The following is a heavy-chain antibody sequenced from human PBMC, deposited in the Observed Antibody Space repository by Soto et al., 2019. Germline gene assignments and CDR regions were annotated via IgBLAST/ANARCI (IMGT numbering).Heavy chain of an antibody. CDR2: IYNSGST. Sequence: SETLSLTCSVSGDSISSYYWSWIRQPPGKGLEWIGYIYNSGSTNYNPSLKSRLSISLDTSKWQFSLKLSSVTAADTAVYYCARENARTLDYWGQGNLVTVSS. J-gene: IGHJ4*02. V-gene: IGHV4-59*01. CDR1: GDSISSYY. CDR3: ARENARTLDY. D-gene: IGHD2-2*01.